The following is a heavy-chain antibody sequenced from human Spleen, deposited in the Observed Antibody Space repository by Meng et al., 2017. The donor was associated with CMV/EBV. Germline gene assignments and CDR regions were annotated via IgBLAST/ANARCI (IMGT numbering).Heavy chain of an antibody. V-gene: IGHV1-69*05. CDR2: IIPVFGTP. J-gene: IGHJ6*02. CDR3: ANSAPTVWNDYYHYYYTFDV. D-gene: IGHD3-3*01. CDR1: GGTFSNYA. Sequence: SVKVSCKASGGTFSNYAISWVRQAPGQGLEWMGGIIPVFGTPNYAQRFQGRVTITTDASTTTAYMELSSLRSEDTAVYYCANSAPTVWNDYYHYYYTFDVWGQGTTVTVSS.